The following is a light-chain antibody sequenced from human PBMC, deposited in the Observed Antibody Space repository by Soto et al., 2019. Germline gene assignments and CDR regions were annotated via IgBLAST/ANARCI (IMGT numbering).Light chain of an antibody. Sequence: QSALTQPRSVSASPGQSVTISCTGTSSDVGRYDYVSWDQQHPGKAPKLIVYDVTERPSGVPDRFSGSKSGNTASLTISGLQAEDEADYSCCSFAGSYSYVFGTGTKVTVL. V-gene: IGLV2-11*01. CDR2: DVT. CDR3: CSFAGSYSYV. CDR1: SSDVGRYDY. J-gene: IGLJ1*01.